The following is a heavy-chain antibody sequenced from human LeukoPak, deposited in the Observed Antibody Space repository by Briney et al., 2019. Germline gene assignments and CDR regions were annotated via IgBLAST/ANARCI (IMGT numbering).Heavy chain of an antibody. V-gene: IGHV4-59*11. D-gene: IGHD3-9*01. CDR1: GGSMSGHF. J-gene: IGHJ4*02. Sequence: SDTLSLTCTVSGGSMSGHFWSWFRRPPGKGLENIGYIHSSGSTNYNPSYKSRVTVSLEMSKNQFSLSLSSVTAADMAVYYCARDPGDTDWYNFDFWGQGILVTVSS. CDR3: ARDPGDTDWYNFDF. CDR2: IHSSGST.